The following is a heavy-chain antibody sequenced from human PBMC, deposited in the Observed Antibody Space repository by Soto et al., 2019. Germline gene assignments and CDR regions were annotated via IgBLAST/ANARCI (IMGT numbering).Heavy chain of an antibody. D-gene: IGHD3-10*01. CDR3: ALWGFIDGAKSKTTDGMDV. Sequence: QVQLVQSGAAVKKPGSSVKVSCKASGVTFNSYAISWVRQAPGQGLEWMGGIIPIFGTAKYAQNLQGRVGITAEESTSAADMELRSVRSQETAVYDCALWGFIDGAKSKTTDGMDVWGQGTTVTVSS. V-gene: IGHV1-69*01. CDR1: GVTFNSYA. CDR2: IIPIFGTA. J-gene: IGHJ6*02.